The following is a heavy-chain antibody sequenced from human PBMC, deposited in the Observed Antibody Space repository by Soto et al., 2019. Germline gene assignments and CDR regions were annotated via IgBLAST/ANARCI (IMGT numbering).Heavy chain of an antibody. CDR1: GDTFSFYT. CDR2: VNPILSMS. Sequence: SVKVSCKASGDTFSFYTINWVRQAPGLGLEWMGRVNPILSMSNYAQKFQGRVTITADESTSTAYMELSSLRSDDTAVYYCARPRYSNYGMDAWG. D-gene: IGHD4-4*01. J-gene: IGHJ6*02. V-gene: IGHV1-69*02. CDR3: ARPRYSNYGMDA.